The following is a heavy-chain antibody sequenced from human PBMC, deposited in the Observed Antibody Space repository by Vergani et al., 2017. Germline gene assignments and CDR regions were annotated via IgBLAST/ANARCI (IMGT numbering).Heavy chain of an antibody. CDR2: INTNTGNP. CDR3: ARLRSAVVRGVQGATYYYYGLDV. Sequence: QVQLVQSGSELKKPGASVKISCKTSGYSFTNYTINVLRQAPGQGLEWMGKINTNTGNPTYAQGFTGLFVFSLDRPASAANLQISGLKTEATAVYFCARLRSAVVRGVQGATYYYYGLDVWGQGTTVNVSS. D-gene: IGHD3-10*01. CDR1: GYSFTNYT. J-gene: IGHJ6*02. V-gene: IGHV7-4-1*02.